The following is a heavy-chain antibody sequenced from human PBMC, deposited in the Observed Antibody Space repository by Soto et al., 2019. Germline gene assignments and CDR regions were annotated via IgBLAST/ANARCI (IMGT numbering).Heavy chain of an antibody. CDR3: VRGDNWNDEASDY. V-gene: IGHV3-33*01. D-gene: IGHD1-1*01. Sequence: GGALRLSCAASGFMFSNHGMHWVRQAPGKGLEWVAVIWSDGNNRYYADSVKGRFTISRDNSKNTVYLQMNSLRAEDTAVYYCVRGDNWNDEASDYWGQGTLVTVS. J-gene: IGHJ4*02. CDR1: GFMFSNHG. CDR2: IWSDGNNR.